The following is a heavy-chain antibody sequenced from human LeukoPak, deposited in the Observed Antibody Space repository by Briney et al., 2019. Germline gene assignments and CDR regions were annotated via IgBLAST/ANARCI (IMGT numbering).Heavy chain of an antibody. D-gene: IGHD2-15*01. V-gene: IGHV4-34*01. CDR2: INHSGST. CDR3: ARHERRYCSGTTCCNRGNSDY. CDR1: GGSFSGYY. J-gene: IGHJ4*02. Sequence: SETLSLTCAVYGGSFSGYYWSWIRQPPGKGLEWIGEINHSGSTNNNPSLKSRVTISVDTSKNQFSLKLTSVTAADTAVYYCARHERRYCSGTTCCNRGNSDYWGQGTLVTVSS.